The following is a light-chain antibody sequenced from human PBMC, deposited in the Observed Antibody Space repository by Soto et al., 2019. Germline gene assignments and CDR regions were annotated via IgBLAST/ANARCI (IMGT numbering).Light chain of an antibody. CDR1: QGINKW. V-gene: IGKV1-12*01. Sequence: DIQMTQSPSSVSAAVGDSATITCRASQGINKWLAWYQQKQGKAPQLLISAASTLPSGVPSRFRGSGSGTDCILTISKLQPEDFQTYFCQQANSFPLTFGGGTKVDIK. CDR3: QQANSFPLT. CDR2: AAS. J-gene: IGKJ4*01.